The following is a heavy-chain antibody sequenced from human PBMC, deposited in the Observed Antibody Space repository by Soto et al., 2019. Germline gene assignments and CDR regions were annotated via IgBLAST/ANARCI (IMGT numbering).Heavy chain of an antibody. CDR2: IDPSDSYT. CDR1: GYSFTSYW. Sequence: PGESLKISCKGSGYSFTSYWISWVRQMPGKGLEWMGRIDPSDSYTNYSPSFQGHVTISADKSISTAYLQWSSLKASDTAMYYCARYGAYASTPKDYGEYYYGMDVWGQGATVTVSS. CDR3: ARYGAYASTPKDYGEYYYGMDV. D-gene: IGHD4-17*01. J-gene: IGHJ6*02. V-gene: IGHV5-10-1*01.